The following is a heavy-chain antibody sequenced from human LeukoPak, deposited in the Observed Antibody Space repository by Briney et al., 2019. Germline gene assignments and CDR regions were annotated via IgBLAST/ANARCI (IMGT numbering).Heavy chain of an antibody. Sequence: GASLQFSCQGSGSRFSGNWIAWARPMRGKGLECMGIIYPGDSDTRYSPSFQGQVTISVDKSSSTAYLQWSSLKAADTAMYYCARHLKYSDGGHYFDYWGQGTLVTVSS. J-gene: IGHJ4*02. CDR3: ARHLKYSDGGHYFDY. CDR2: IYPGDSDT. CDR1: GSRFSGNW. D-gene: IGHD6-6*01. V-gene: IGHV5-51*01.